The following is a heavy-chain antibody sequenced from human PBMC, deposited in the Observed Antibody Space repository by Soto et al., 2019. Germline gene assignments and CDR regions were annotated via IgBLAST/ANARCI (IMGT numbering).Heavy chain of an antibody. CDR1: GYILTNYD. Sequence: QIQLVQSGVEVKKPGASGKVSCKASGYILTNYDIGGGRQAPGQGLEWMGWVSPYSGSTKYVKKFQGRVIMSIDTSTTTAYMELRSLTSDDTAVYYCVRFATGGWYTGGDGGQGTLVTVSS. J-gene: IGHJ4*02. V-gene: IGHV1-18*01. D-gene: IGHD6-19*01. CDR2: VSPYSGST. CDR3: VRFATGGWYTGGD.